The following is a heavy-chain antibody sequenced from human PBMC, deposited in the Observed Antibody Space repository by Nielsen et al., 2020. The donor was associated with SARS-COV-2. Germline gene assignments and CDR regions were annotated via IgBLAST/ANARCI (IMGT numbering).Heavy chain of an antibody. CDR3: ARDSSKVATVVTPIDC. J-gene: IGHJ4*02. Sequence: GGSLRLSCAASGFTFSDYYMSWIRQAPGKGLEWVSYISSSGSTIYYADSVKGRFTISRDNAKNSLYLQMNSLRAEDTAVYYCARDSSKVATVVTPIDCWGQGTLVTVSS. V-gene: IGHV3-11*01. D-gene: IGHD4-23*01. CDR2: ISSSGSTI. CDR1: GFTFSDYY.